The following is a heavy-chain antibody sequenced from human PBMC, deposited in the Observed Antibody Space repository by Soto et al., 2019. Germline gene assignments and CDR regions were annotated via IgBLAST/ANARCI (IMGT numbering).Heavy chain of an antibody. V-gene: IGHV3-15*01. J-gene: IGHJ6*03. CDR1: GFTFSNAW. CDR3: TTDQGLAALETFTTIVYYYYMDV. D-gene: IGHD6-6*01. Sequence: GGSLRLSCAASGFTFSNAWMSWVRQAPGKGLEWVGRIKSKTDGGTTDYAAPVKGRFTISRDDSKNTLYLQMNSLKTEDTAVYYCTTDQGLAALETFTTIVYYYYMDVWGKGTTVTVSS. CDR2: IKSKTDGGTT.